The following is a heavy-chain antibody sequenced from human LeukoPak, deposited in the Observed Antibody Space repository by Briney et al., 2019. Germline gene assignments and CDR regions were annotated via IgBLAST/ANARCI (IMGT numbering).Heavy chain of an antibody. V-gene: IGHV4-4*07. CDR3: ARGPYSYDSSGAFDI. D-gene: IGHD3-22*01. Sequence: SETLSLTCTVSGVSIGSYYWSWIRQPAGKGLEWIGRISSSGSTNYNPSLKSRVTISVDTSKNQFSLKLSSVTAADTAVYFCARGPYSYDSSGAFDIWGQGTMVTVSS. J-gene: IGHJ3*02. CDR1: GVSIGSYY. CDR2: ISSSGST.